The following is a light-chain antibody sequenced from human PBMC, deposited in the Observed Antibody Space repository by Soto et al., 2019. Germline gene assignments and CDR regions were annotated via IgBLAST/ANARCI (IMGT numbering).Light chain of an antibody. CDR2: DAS. V-gene: IGKV3-11*01. CDR3: QQRSKWPIT. J-gene: IGKJ5*01. Sequence: IVLTQSPATLSLSPGERATLSCRASQSVSSSLAWYQQEPGQAPRLLIYDASNRAAGIPARFSGSGSGTDFTLTISSLEPEDFAVYYCQQRSKWPITFGQGTRLEIK. CDR1: QSVSSS.